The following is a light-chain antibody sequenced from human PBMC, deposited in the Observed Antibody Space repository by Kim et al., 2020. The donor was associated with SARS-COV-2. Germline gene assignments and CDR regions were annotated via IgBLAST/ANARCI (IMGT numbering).Light chain of an antibody. J-gene: IGLJ2*01. Sequence: SYELTHPPSVSVSPGQTARITCSGDALPKQYAYWYQQKPGQAPVLVIYKDSERPSGIPERFSGSSSGTTVTLTISGVQAEDEAHYYCQSADSSGTYVVFGGGTQLTVL. V-gene: IGLV3-25*03. CDR1: ALPKQY. CDR2: KDS. CDR3: QSADSSGTYVV.